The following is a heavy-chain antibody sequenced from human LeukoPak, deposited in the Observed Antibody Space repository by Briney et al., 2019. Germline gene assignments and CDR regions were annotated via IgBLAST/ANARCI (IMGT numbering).Heavy chain of an antibody. V-gene: IGHV4-34*01. CDR1: GGSFSGYY. D-gene: IGHD3-22*01. CDR2: INHSGST. J-gene: IGHJ4*02. Sequence: SETLSLTCAVYGGSFSGYYWSWIRQPPGEGLEWIGEINHSGSTNYNPSLKSRVTISVDTSKNQFSLKLSSVTAADTAVYYCARGRRYYYDSSGFDYWGQGTLVTVSS. CDR3: ARGRRYYYDSSGFDY.